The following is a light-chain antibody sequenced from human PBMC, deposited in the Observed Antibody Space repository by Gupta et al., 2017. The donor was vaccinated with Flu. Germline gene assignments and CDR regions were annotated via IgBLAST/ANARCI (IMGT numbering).Light chain of an antibody. Sequence: QSALTQPASVSGSPGQSITISCTGTSSDVGGYNFVSWYQQHPGKAPKLLIYEVTTRPSGVSNRFSGSKSGNTASLTISGLQAEDEADYYCSSYTITSTLYVFGSGTKVTVL. V-gene: IGLV2-14*01. CDR2: EVT. CDR3: SSYTITSTLYV. CDR1: SSDVGGYNF. J-gene: IGLJ1*01.